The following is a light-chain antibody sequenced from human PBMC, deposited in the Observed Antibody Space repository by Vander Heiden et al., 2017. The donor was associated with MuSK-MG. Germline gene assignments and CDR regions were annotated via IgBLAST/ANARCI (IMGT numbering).Light chain of an antibody. CDR1: RLGDKH. CDR2: QDA. V-gene: IGLV3-1*01. Sequence: SFELTQPPSVSVSSGQTASIPCYGDRLGDKHATWYQQKSGQSPVVVIYQDAKRPSGIPERFSGSNSGNTATLTITGTQAMDEAYYFCQVWDDGAVFGGGTRLTVL. CDR3: QVWDDGAV. J-gene: IGLJ2*01.